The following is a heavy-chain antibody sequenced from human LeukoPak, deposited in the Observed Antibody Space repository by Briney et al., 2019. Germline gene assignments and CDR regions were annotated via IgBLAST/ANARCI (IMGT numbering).Heavy chain of an antibody. Sequence: GGSLRLSCAASGFTFSSYAMHWVRQAPGKGLEWVAVISYDGSNKYYADSVKGRFTISRDNSKNTLYLQMNSLRAEDTAVYYCARDRGRDRSGSYPYYFDYWGQGTLVTVSS. CDR2: ISYDGSNK. D-gene: IGHD3-10*01. CDR3: ARDRGRDRSGSYPYYFDY. CDR1: GFTFSSYA. J-gene: IGHJ4*02. V-gene: IGHV3-30*04.